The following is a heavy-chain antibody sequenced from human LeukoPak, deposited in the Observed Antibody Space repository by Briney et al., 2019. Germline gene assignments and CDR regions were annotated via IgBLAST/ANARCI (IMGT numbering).Heavy chain of an antibody. D-gene: IGHD6-13*01. Sequence: PGGSLRLSCVASGFTFSTYNMNWVRQAPGKGLEWVSAISGSGGSTYYADSVKGRFTISRDNSKNTLYLQMNSLRAEDTAVYYCAKAHPAAAAPDYWGQGTLVTVSS. V-gene: IGHV3-23*01. J-gene: IGHJ4*02. CDR1: GFTFSTYN. CDR2: ISGSGGST. CDR3: AKAHPAAAAPDY.